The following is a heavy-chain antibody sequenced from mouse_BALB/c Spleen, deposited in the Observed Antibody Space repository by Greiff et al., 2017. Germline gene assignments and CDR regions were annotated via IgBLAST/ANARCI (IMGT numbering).Heavy chain of an antibody. Sequence: QVQLQQSGAELAKPGASVKMSCKASGYTFTSYWMHWVNQRPGQGLEWIGYINPSTGYTEYNQKFKDKATLTADKSSSTAYMQLSSLTSEDSAVYYCARFAGSSSYYAMDYWGQGTSVTVSS. CDR1: GYTFTSYW. V-gene: IGHV1-7*01. CDR3: ARFAGSSSYYAMDY. J-gene: IGHJ4*01. CDR2: INPSTGYT. D-gene: IGHD1-1*01.